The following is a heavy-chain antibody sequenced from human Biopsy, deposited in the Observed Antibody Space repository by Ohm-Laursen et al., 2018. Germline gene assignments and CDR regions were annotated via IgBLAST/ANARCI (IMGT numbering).Heavy chain of an antibody. CDR3: ARHAPSYSGSYWRYFDL. CDR2: IFYSGIT. D-gene: IGHD1-26*01. Sequence: SETLSLTCTVSGGSVSSNVAYWAWIRQPPGKGLESIGSIFYSGITYYNPSLQSRVTMSVDTSKNQFSLNLTSATAADTAVYYCARHAPSYSGSYWRYFDLWGRGTLVTVSS. J-gene: IGHJ2*01. CDR1: GGSVSSNVAY. V-gene: IGHV4-39*01.